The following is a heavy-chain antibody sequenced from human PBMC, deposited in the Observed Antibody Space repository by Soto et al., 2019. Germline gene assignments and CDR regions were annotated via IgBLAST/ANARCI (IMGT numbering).Heavy chain of an antibody. J-gene: IGHJ4*02. Sequence: GGSMRLSCAASGFPFSNAWMSWVRQAPGKGLEWVGHIKSKTDGGTTDYAAPVKGRFTISRDDSKNTLYLQMNSLKTEDTAVYYCTCPGFKTGTKTTSFDYWGQGTLVTVSS. CDR3: TCPGFKTGTKTTSFDY. V-gene: IGHV3-15*01. CDR2: IKSKTDGGTT. CDR1: GFPFSNAW. D-gene: IGHD1-7*01.